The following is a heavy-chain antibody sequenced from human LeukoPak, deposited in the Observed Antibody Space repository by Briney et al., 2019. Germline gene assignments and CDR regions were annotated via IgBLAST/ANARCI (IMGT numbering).Heavy chain of an antibody. J-gene: IGHJ4*01. CDR1: GFIFSHHG. V-gene: IGHV3-33*01. CDR2: IWSDGTNR. D-gene: IGHD4-11*01. Sequence: PGGSLRLSCAASGFIFSHHGMHWVRQAPGKGLEWVAVIWSDGTNRFYGGSVKGRFTTSRDNSQNAVILQMNSLRVEDTAMYYCARDAQRGFDYSNSLKYWGHGTLVTVSS. CDR3: ARDAQRGFDYSNSLKY.